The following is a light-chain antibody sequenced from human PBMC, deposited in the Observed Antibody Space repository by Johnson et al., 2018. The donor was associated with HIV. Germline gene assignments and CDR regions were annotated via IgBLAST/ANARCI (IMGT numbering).Light chain of an antibody. CDR1: SSNIGNNF. V-gene: IGLV1-51*01. CDR3: GTWDNSLSAGV. Sequence: VLPQPPSVSAAPGQKVTVSCSGSSSNIGNNFVSWYQQVPGTAPKLLIYDTDKRPSGIPDRFSGSKSGTSATLGISGLQTGDEADYYCGTWDNSLSAGVFGSGTKVTVL. CDR2: DTD. J-gene: IGLJ1*01.